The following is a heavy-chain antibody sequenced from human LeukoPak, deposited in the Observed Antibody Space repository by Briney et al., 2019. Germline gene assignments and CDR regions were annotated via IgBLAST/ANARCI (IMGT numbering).Heavy chain of an antibody. V-gene: IGHV3-30*18. D-gene: IGHD3-16*01. J-gene: IGHJ4*02. CDR2: ISYDGSNK. CDR1: GFTFSSYG. Sequence: GGSLRLSCAASGFTFSSYGMHWVRQAPGKGLEWVAVISYDGSNKYYADSVKGRFTISRDNSKNTLYLQMNSLRAEDTAVHYCAKVAEAVYYFDYWGQGTLVTVSS. CDR3: AKVAEAVYYFDY.